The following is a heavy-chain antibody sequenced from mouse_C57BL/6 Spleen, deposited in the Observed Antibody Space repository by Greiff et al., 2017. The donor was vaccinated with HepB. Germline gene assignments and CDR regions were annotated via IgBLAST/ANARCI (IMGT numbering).Heavy chain of an antibody. D-gene: IGHD1-2*01. CDR2: IYPGDGDT. CDR1: GYAFSSSW. Sequence: QVQLQQSGPELVKPGASVKISCKASGYAFSSSWMNWVKQRPGKGLEWIGRIYPGDGDTNYNGKFKGKATLTADKSSSTAYMHLSSLTSEDSAVYFCARDDYYGHYAMDYWGQGTSVTVSS. V-gene: IGHV1-82*01. J-gene: IGHJ4*01. CDR3: ARDDYYGHYAMDY.